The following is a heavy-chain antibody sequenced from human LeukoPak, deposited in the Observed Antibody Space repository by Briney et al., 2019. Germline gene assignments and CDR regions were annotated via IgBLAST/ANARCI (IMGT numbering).Heavy chain of an antibody. CDR2: ISGSGGST. CDR3: ARVDGQLGNLDY. J-gene: IGHJ4*02. Sequence: PGGSLRLSCAASGSTFSSYAMHWVRQAPGKGLEYVSAISGSGGSTYHANSVKGRFTISRDNSRNTLYLQMGSLRTEDTAVYYCARVDGQLGNLDYWGQGTLVTVSS. CDR1: GSTFSSYA. V-gene: IGHV3-64*01. D-gene: IGHD6-6*01.